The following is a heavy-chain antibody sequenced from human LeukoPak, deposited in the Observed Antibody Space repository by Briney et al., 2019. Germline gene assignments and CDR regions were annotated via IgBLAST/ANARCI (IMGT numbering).Heavy chain of an antibody. V-gene: IGHV3-23*01. CDR1: GFTFSSYA. Sequence: PGGSLRLSCAASGFTFSSYAVSWVRQAPGKGLEWVSVISGSGDTTYYADSVKGRFTISRDNSKNTLYLQMNSLRAEDTALYYCTKDTGRPTDAITMEDNAFDIWGQGTMVTVSS. J-gene: IGHJ3*02. CDR2: ISGSGDTT. D-gene: IGHD3-3*01. CDR3: TKDTGRPTDAITMEDNAFDI.